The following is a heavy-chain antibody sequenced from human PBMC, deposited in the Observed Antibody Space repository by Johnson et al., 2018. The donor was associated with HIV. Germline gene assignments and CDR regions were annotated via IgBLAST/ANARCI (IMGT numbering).Heavy chain of an antibody. J-gene: IGHJ3*02. CDR3: ARRTVVTPGAFDI. V-gene: IGHV3-30-3*01. Sequence: QMQLVESGVGVVQPGRSLRLSCAASGFTFSSYAMHWVRQAPGKGLEWVAVISYDGSNKYYADSVKGRFTISRDNAKNSLYLQMNSLRAEDTAVYYCARRTVVTPGAFDIWGQGTMVTVSS. CDR2: ISYDGSNK. CDR1: GFTFSSYA. D-gene: IGHD4-23*01.